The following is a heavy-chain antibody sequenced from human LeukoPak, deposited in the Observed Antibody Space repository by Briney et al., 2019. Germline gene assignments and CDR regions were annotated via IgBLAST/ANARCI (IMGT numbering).Heavy chain of an antibody. CDR3: ARDTGFGNSSTWYDAFDM. CDR1: GVSLSSFW. Sequence: PGGSLRLSCASSGVSLSSFWMTWVRQGPGKGLEWVANINEAGSVQHYMDSVKGRFTISRDNAKNSVHLQMTSLRVEDTALYYCARDTGFGNSSTWYDAFDMWGQGTMVTVSS. J-gene: IGHJ3*02. CDR2: INEAGSVQ. V-gene: IGHV3-7*01. D-gene: IGHD2-2*01.